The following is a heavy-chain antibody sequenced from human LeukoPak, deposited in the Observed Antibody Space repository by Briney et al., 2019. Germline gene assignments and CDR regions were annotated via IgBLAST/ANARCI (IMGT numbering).Heavy chain of an antibody. Sequence: PSETLSLTCTVSGGSISSGGYYWSWIRQHPGKGLEWIGYIYYSGSTYYNPSLKSRVTISVDTSKNQSSLKLSSVTAADTAVYYCARDVVVVVAATRYYYGMDVWGQGTTVTVSS. V-gene: IGHV4-31*03. CDR1: GGSISSGGYY. CDR3: ARDVVVVVAATRYYYGMDV. CDR2: IYYSGST. J-gene: IGHJ6*02. D-gene: IGHD2-15*01.